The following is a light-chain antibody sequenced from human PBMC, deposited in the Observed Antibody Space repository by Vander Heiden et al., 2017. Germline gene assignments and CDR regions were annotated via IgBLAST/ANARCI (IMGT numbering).Light chain of an antibody. J-gene: IGLJ2*01. CDR1: VLAKKY. CDR3: YYAADHNRAVV. V-gene: IGLV3-27*01. CDR2: KDS. Sequence: SYELTQPSSVSVSPGQTARITCSGDVLAKKYARWFQQKPGQAPVRGRDKDSERPSGIPERFSGSSAGTTVTCKISGAQVEDEADYDCYYAADHNRAVVFGGGTKLTVL.